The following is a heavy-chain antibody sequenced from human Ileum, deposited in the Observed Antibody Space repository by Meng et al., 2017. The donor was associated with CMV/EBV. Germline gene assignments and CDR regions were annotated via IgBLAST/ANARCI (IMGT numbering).Heavy chain of an antibody. CDR3: ATDLNWDNF. V-gene: IGHV3-7*01. Sequence: GGSLRLSCTTSGFIFSGRWMTWVRQAPGKGLEGVANIKPDGSEKYYVDSVKGRFTISRDNAKNSLYLQMNSLRAEETAVYYCATDLNWDNFWGQGTLVTVSS. CDR2: IKPDGSEK. D-gene: IGHD1-1*01. CDR1: GFIFSGRW. J-gene: IGHJ4*02.